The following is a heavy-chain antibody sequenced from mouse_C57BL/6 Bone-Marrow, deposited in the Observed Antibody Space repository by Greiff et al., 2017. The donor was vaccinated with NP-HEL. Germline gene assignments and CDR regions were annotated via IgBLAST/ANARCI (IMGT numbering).Heavy chain of an antibody. J-gene: IGHJ3*01. CDR3: ARWDGYDGAWFAY. CDR2: INPSTGGT. CDR1: GYSFTGYY. Sequence: VQLQQSGPELVKPGASVKISCKASGYSFTGYYMNWVKQSPEKSLEWIGEINPSTGGTTYNQKFKAKATLTVDKSSSTAYMQLKSLTSEDSAVYYCARWDGYDGAWFAYWGQGTLVTVSA. V-gene: IGHV1-42*01. D-gene: IGHD2-2*01.